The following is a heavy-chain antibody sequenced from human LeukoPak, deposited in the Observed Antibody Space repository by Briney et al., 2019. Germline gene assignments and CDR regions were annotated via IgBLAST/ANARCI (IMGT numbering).Heavy chain of an antibody. CDR1: GGTFSSYA. Sequence: ASVKVSCKASGGTFSSYAISWVRQAPGQGLEWKGRIIPILGIANYAQRFQGRVTTIADKSTITAYMELSSLRSEETAVYSCARGHYYYYGMDVWGQGTTVTVSS. CDR2: IIPILGIA. J-gene: IGHJ6*02. CDR3: ARGHYYYYGMDV. V-gene: IGHV1-69*04.